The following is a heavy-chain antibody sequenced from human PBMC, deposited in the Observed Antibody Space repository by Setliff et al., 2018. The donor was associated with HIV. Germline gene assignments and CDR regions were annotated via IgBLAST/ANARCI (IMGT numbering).Heavy chain of an antibody. V-gene: IGHV4-34*01. CDR1: GGSFSGYY. CDR3: ARGIESFWSGYVR. Sequence: SETLSLTCAVYGGSFSGYYWSWIRQPPGKGLKWIGEIIPSGSTNYNPSLKSRVTISVDTSKNQFSLKLSSVTAADTAVYYCARGIESFWSGYVRWGQGTLVTVSS. J-gene: IGHJ4*02. CDR2: IIPSGST. D-gene: IGHD3-3*01.